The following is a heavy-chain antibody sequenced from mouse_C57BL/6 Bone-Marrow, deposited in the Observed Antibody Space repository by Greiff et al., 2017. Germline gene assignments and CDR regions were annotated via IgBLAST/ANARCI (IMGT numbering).Heavy chain of an antibody. Sequence: DVQLVESEGGLVQPGSSMKLSCTASGFTFSDYYMAWVRQVPEKGLEWVANINYDGSSTYYLDSLKSRFIISRDNATNILYLQLSSLKSEDTATYYCARGYGGFAYWGQGTLVTVSA. J-gene: IGHJ3*01. CDR1: GFTFSDYY. D-gene: IGHD1-1*02. CDR2: INYDGSST. CDR3: ARGYGGFAY. V-gene: IGHV5-16*01.